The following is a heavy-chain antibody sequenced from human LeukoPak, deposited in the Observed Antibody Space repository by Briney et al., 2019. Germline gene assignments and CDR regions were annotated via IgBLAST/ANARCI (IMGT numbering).Heavy chain of an antibody. CDR1: GGSFSGYY. J-gene: IGHJ4*02. Sequence: SETLSLTCAVYGGSFSGYYWSWIRQPPGKGLEWIGEINHSGSTNYNPSLKSRVTISVDTSKNQFSLKLSSVTAADTAVYYCARGGFNWELLGRAFGYWGQGTLVTVSS. CDR2: INHSGST. D-gene: IGHD1-26*01. CDR3: ARGGFNWELLGRAFGY. V-gene: IGHV4-34*01.